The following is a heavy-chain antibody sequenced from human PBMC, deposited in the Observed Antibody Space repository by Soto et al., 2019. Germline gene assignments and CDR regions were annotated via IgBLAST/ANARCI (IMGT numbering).Heavy chain of an antibody. V-gene: IGHV3-48*01. CDR1: GFTFSSYS. J-gene: IGHJ4*02. Sequence: LRLSCADSGFTFSSYSMNWVRQAPGKGLEWVSYISSSSSTIYYADSVKGRFTISRDNAKNSLYLDMNSLSAEDTAVYYCARESEDLTSNFDYWGQGTLVTVSS. CDR3: ARESEDLTSNFDY. CDR2: ISSSSSTI.